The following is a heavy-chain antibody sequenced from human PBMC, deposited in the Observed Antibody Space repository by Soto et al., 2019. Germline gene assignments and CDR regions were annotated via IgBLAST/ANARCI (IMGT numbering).Heavy chain of an antibody. Sequence: SETLSLTCGVYGGSFRNYYWIWVRQPPGKGLEWIGEVNHSGSTNYNPSLKSRVTISVDTSKNQFSLKLSSVTAADTAVYYCARGGRSYYDFWSGYYQGPDYYYGMDVWGQGTTVTVSS. CDR1: GGSFRNYY. J-gene: IGHJ6*02. CDR3: ARGGRSYYDFWSGYYQGPDYYYGMDV. CDR2: VNHSGST. V-gene: IGHV4-34*01. D-gene: IGHD3-3*01.